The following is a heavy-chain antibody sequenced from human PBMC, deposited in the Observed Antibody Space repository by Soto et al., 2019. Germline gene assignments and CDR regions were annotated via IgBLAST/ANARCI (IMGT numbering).Heavy chain of an antibody. J-gene: IGHJ6*03. CDR3: ARGKLCGDIPTWYYYYSMDV. Sequence: SETLSLTCAVYGGSFSGYYWSWIRQPPGKGLEWIGEINHSGSTNYNPSLKSRVTISVDTSKNQFSLKLSSVTAADTAVYYCARGKLCGDIPTWYYYYSMDVWGKGTTVTVSS. D-gene: IGHD3-9*01. V-gene: IGHV4-34*01. CDR1: GGSFSGYY. CDR2: INHSGST.